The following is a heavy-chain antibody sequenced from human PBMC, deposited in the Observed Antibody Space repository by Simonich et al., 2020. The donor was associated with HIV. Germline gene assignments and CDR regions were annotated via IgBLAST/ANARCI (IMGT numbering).Heavy chain of an antibody. J-gene: IGHJ4*02. D-gene: IGHD4-17*01. CDR1: GYTLTDYY. CDR2: INPNRGGT. V-gene: IGHV1-2*06. CDR3: ARDFPGDYNYFDY. Sequence: QVQLVQSGAEVKKPGASVKVSCKASGYTLTDYYMHWVRQPPGQGLELMGRINPNRGGTNYAHKLQGRVTKTRDTSISTAYMELSSLRSDDTAVYYCARDFPGDYNYFDYWGQGTLVTVSS.